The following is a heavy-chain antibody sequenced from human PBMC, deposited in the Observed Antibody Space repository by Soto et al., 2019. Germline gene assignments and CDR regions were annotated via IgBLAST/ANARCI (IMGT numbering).Heavy chain of an antibody. CDR3: ARGSFRAFDY. CDR1: ELSVSSNY. Sequence: EVQLVESGGGLIQPGGSPRLSCAASELSVSSNYLSWVRQAPGKGLEWVSGIYSGGATYYADFVKGRFTFSRDNSKNTVYLQMNSLRVGDTALYYCARGSFRAFDYWGQGTLVTVSS. V-gene: IGHV3-53*01. CDR2: IYSGGAT. J-gene: IGHJ4*02.